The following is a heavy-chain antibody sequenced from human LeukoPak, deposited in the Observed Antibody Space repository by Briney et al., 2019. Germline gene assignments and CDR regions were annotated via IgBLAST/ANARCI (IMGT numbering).Heavy chain of an antibody. V-gene: IGHV3-30*04. J-gene: IGHJ4*02. CDR1: GFTFSSYA. CDR2: ISYDGSNK. CDR3: ARPLLIAAAGTRFPDY. D-gene: IGHD6-13*01. Sequence: PGGSLRLSCAASGFTFSSYAMHWVRQAPGKGLEWVAVISYDGSNKYYADSVKGRFTISRDNSKNTLYLQMNSLRAEDTAVYYCARPLLIAAAGTRFPDYWGQGTLVTVSS.